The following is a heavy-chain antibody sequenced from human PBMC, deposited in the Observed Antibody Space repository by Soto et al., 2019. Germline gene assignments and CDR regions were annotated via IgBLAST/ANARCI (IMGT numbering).Heavy chain of an antibody. V-gene: IGHV3-53*02. Sequence: EVQLVETGGGLIQPGGSLRLSCAASGFTVSSNYMSWVRQAPGKGLEWVSVIYSGGSTYYADSVRGRFTISRDNSKNTLDPQMKSLRAEDTAVYYCARDPPATRHGMDVWGQGTTVTVSS. CDR2: IYSGGST. CDR1: GFTVSSNY. J-gene: IGHJ6*02. CDR3: ARDPPATRHGMDV.